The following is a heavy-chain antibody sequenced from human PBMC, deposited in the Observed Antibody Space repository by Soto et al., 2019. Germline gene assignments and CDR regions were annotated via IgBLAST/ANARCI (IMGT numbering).Heavy chain of an antibody. CDR1: GFSFNNFG. V-gene: IGHV3-33*01. CDR2: IWYDGSNK. Sequence: PGGSLRLSCVASGFSFNNFGMHWVRQAPGKGLEWVAVIWYDGSNKYYTDSVKGRFTISRDNSKNTLYLQMSSLRVEDTAVYFCARDPSHGSGSYLDYWGQGALVTVS. D-gene: IGHD3-10*01. J-gene: IGHJ4*02. CDR3: ARDPSHGSGSYLDY.